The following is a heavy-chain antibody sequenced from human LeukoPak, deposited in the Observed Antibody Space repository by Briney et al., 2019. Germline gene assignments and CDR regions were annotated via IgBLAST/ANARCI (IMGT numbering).Heavy chain of an antibody. J-gene: IGHJ2*01. CDR2: ISYDGSNK. V-gene: IGHV3-30*03. D-gene: IGHD6-25*01. CDR3: ARGGEQRVNWYFDL. Sequence: GGSLRLSCAASGFTFSSYGMHWVRQAPGKGLEWVAVISYDGSNKYYADSVKGRFTISRDNSKNTLYLQMNSLRAEDTAVYYCARGGEQRVNWYFDLWGRGTLVTVSS. CDR1: GFTFSSYG.